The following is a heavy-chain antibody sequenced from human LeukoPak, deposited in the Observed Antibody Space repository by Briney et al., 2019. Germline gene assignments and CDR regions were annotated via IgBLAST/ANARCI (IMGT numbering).Heavy chain of an antibody. Sequence: GGSLRLSCAASGFTFSSYGMHWVRQAPGKGLEWVAVISYDGSNKYYADSVKGRFTISRDNSKNTLYLQMNSLRAEDTAVYYCAKLIRITMIVVAWGQGTLVTVSS. CDR3: AKLIRITMIVVA. CDR1: GFTFSSYG. D-gene: IGHD3-22*01. J-gene: IGHJ5*02. V-gene: IGHV3-30*18. CDR2: ISYDGSNK.